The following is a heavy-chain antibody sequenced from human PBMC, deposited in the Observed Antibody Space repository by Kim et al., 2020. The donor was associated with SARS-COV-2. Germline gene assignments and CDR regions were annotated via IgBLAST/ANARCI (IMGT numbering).Heavy chain of an antibody. Sequence: SETLSLTCAVYGGSFSGYYWSWIRQPPGKGLEWIGEINHSGSTNYNPSLKSRVTISVDTSKNQFSLKLSSVTAADTAVYYCARDSYCTNGVCYYYYGMDV. J-gene: IGHJ6*01. CDR1: GGSFSGYY. D-gene: IGHD2-8*01. CDR3: ARDSYCTNGVCYYYYGMDV. V-gene: IGHV4-34*01. CDR2: INHSGST.